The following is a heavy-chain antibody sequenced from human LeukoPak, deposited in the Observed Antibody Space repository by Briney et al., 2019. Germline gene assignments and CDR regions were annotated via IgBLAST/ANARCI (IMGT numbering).Heavy chain of an antibody. CDR2: ISAYNGYT. D-gene: IGHD4-17*01. CDR1: GYTFTNYG. V-gene: IGHV1-18*01. CDR3: AREDYGDYGVSDY. Sequence: GASVKVSCKASGYTFTNYGISWVRQAPGQGLEWMGWISAYNGYTDYAQKLQFRVTMTTDTSTSTAYMELSSLRSEDTAVYYCAREDYGDYGVSDYWGQGTLVTVSS. J-gene: IGHJ4*02.